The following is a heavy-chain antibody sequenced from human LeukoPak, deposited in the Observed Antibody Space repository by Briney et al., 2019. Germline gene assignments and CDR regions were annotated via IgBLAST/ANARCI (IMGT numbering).Heavy chain of an antibody. V-gene: IGHV4-39*07. Sequence: SETLSLTCTVSGGSINTPNYYWGWIRQTPGKGLEWIGNIFYSGGTYYSPSLTSRVTISLDTSRNQFSLKLNSVTAADTAVYYCASTDTGYSSSWIDYWGQGTLVTVSS. CDR3: ASTDTGYSSSWIDY. J-gene: IGHJ4*02. CDR1: GGSINTPNYY. CDR2: IFYSGGT. D-gene: IGHD6-13*01.